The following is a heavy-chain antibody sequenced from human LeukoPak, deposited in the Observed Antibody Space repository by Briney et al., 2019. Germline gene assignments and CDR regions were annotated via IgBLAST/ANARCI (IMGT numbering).Heavy chain of an antibody. CDR1: GGSFSGYY. D-gene: IGHD5-18*01. CDR2: INHSGST. V-gene: IGHV4-34*01. Sequence: PSETLSLTCAVYGGSFSGYYWSWIRQPPGKGLELIGEINHSGSTNYNPSLKSRVTISVDTSKNQFSLKLSSVTAADTAVYYCARGGYSYGYVYYYMDVWGKGTTVTVSS. J-gene: IGHJ6*03. CDR3: ARGGYSYGYVYYYMDV.